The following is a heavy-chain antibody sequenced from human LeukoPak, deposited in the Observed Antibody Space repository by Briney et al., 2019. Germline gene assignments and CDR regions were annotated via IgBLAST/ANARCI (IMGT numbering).Heavy chain of an antibody. Sequence: NPSETLSHTFSVSAGSNSVYFSSWTRQPPGKGLEWIGYISYSGSTNFNPSLKSRVTISLDTSKNQFTLNLNSVTAADTALYYCARGVRNTLDYWGQGTLVTVSS. CDR3: ARGVRNTLDY. CDR2: ISYSGST. D-gene: IGHD1-14*01. CDR1: AGSNSVYF. V-gene: IGHV4-59*01. J-gene: IGHJ4*02.